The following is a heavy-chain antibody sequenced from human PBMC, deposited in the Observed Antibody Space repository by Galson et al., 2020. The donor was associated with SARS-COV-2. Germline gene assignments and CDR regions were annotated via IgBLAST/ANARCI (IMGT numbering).Heavy chain of an antibody. V-gene: IGHV1-58*02. Sequence: SVKVSCKTSGFTFTNSAIQWVRQARGQCLEWIGWIVVGSGDTKYAQKFQEKITITRDMSTSTAYMEPSSLTSEDTAVYYCAAVRGRGFDLWGRGTLITVSS. CDR1: GFTFTNSA. D-gene: IGHD3-3*01. CDR3: AAVRGRGFDL. J-gene: IGHJ2*01. CDR2: IVVGSGDT.